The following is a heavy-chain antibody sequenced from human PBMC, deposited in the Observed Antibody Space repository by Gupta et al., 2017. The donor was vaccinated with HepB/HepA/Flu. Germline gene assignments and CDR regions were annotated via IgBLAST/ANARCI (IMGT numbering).Heavy chain of an antibody. CDR3: ARSSGDFDY. V-gene: IGHV3-30-3*01. Sequence: QEQLVESGGGVVQPGNSLRLSCVVSGFPFSSYAMHWVRQAPGKGLEWLSVISHNGNNRQYTDSVKGRFTVSRDNSDDTLYLQMNNLRPEDTGVYYCARSSGDFDYWGQGTLVTVSS. J-gene: IGHJ4*02. D-gene: IGHD2-15*01. CDR1: GFPFSSYA. CDR2: ISHNGNNR.